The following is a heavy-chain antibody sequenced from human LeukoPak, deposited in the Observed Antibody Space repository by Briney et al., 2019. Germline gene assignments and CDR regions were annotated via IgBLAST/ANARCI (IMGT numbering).Heavy chain of an antibody. Sequence: GGSLKISCKGSGYSFFGYWIGWVRQMPDKGLEWMGIIYPDDSETRYSPAFQGQVTISADKSISTAYLQWSSLKASDTAMYYCARFSGTSLAKNWFDPWGQGTLVTVSS. CDR1: GYSFFGYW. D-gene: IGHD1-7*01. V-gene: IGHV5-51*01. CDR3: ARFSGTSLAKNWFDP. CDR2: IYPDDSET. J-gene: IGHJ5*02.